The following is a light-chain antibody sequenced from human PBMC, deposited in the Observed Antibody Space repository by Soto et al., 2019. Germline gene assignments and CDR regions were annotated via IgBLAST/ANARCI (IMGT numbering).Light chain of an antibody. J-gene: IGKJ4*01. CDR2: DAS. CDR3: QQYNSFSGT. CDR1: QYISNW. Sequence: DIQMTQSPSALSASVGDRVIITCRASQYISNWVAWYQQKPGKAPKLLIYDASTLESGVPSRFTGSSSGTEFTLTISGLQPDDFATYYCQQYNSFSGTFGGGTKVDIK. V-gene: IGKV1-5*01.